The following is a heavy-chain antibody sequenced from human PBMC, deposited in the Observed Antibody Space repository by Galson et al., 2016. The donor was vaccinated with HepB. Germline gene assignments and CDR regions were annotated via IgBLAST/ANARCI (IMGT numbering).Heavy chain of an antibody. CDR3: ASVISGWYLDY. J-gene: IGHJ4*02. D-gene: IGHD6-19*01. V-gene: IGHV4-31*03. CDR2: IYDSGST. Sequence: TLSLTCTVSGSSISGGGFYWSWIRQHPGKGLEWIGSIYDSGSTYYNSSLQSRVTISVDMSKNQFSLKLTSVTAADTAVYYCASVISGWYLDYWGQGTLVTVSS. CDR1: GSSISGGGFY.